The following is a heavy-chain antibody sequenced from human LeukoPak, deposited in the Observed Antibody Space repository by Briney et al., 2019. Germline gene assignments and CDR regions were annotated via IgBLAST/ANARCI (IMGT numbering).Heavy chain of an antibody. CDR2: ISASGGST. Sequence: GGSLRLSCAASGFTFTTYAMSWVRQAPGRGLEWVSGISASGGSTYYAGSVRGRFTISRDNSKNTLSLQMNSLRAEDTAVYYCAKMVSSSWSISEGMDVWGQGTTVTVSS. V-gene: IGHV3-23*01. CDR3: AKMVSSSWSISEGMDV. J-gene: IGHJ6*02. CDR1: GFTFTTYA. D-gene: IGHD6-13*01.